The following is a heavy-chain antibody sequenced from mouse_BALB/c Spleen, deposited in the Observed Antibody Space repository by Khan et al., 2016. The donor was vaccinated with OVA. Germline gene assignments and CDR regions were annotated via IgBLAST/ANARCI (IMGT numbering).Heavy chain of an antibody. Sequence: QVQLKQSGAELARPGASVKLSCKASGYTFTDYNINWVKHRTGQGLEWIGEIYPGSNNTYYNEKFKGKATLTAAKSSSTAYMPLRSLASEESAVYCCAREWGAWFPYGGQGTLVTVSA. CDR1: GYTFTDYN. CDR2: IYPGSNNT. CDR3: AREWGAWFPY. J-gene: IGHJ3*01. V-gene: IGHV1-77*01.